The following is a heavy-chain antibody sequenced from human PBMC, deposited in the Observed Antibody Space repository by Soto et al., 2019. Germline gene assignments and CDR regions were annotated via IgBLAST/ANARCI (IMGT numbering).Heavy chain of an antibody. D-gene: IGHD3-3*01. CDR3: ARDGSYYDFWSGYPTPHYYYYGMDV. V-gene: IGHV4-59*01. Sequence: PSETLSLTCTVSGGSISSYYWSWIRQPPGKGLEWIGYIYYSGSTNYNPSLKSRVTISVDTSKNQFSLKLSSVTAADTAVYYCARDGSYYDFWSGYPTPHYYYYGMDVWGQGTTVTVSS. CDR1: GGSISSYY. J-gene: IGHJ6*02. CDR2: IYYSGST.